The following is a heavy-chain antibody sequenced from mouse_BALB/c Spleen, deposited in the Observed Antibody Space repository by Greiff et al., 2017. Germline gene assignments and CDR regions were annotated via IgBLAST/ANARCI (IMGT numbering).Heavy chain of an antibody. CDR1: GYTFTDYA. CDR2: ISIYYDNT. V-gene: IGHV1-67*01. J-gene: IGHJ4*01. D-gene: IGHD2-4*01. CDR3: ARQKIYYDYGDAMDY. Sequence: VKLMESGPELVRPGDSVKISCKGSGYTFTDYAMHWVKQSHAKSLEWIGVISIYYDNTNYNQKFKGKATMTVDKSSSTAYMELARLTSEDSAIYYCARQKIYYDYGDAMDYWGQGTSVTVSS.